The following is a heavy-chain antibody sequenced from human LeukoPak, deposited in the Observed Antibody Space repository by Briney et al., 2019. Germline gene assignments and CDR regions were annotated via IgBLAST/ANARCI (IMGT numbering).Heavy chain of an antibody. CDR2: ISVGGANT. CDR3: AKVLTPHCSSASCFIFDF. V-gene: IGHV3-23*01. CDR1: GFTFRSYA. D-gene: IGHD2-2*01. J-gene: IGHJ4*02. Sequence: GGSLRLSCATSGFTFRSYAMSWVRQAPGKGLDWVSAISVGGANTYYADSVKGRFTISRDSSNNTLYLQMNSLRADDTAVYFCAKVLTPHCSSASCFIFDFWGQGTQVTVSS.